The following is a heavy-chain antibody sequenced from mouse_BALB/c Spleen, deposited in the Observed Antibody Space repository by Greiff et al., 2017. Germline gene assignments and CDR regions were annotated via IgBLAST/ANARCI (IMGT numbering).Heavy chain of an antibody. D-gene: IGHD2-4*01. V-gene: IGHV1S41*01. J-gene: IGHJ4*01. CDR1: GYTFTSYW. CDR2: IAPGSGST. Sequence: DLVKPGASVKLSCKASGYTFTSYWINWIKQRPGQGLEWIGRIAPGSGSTYYNEMFKGKATLTVDTSSSTAYIQLSSLSSEDSAVYFCARYYDYLPYAMDYWGQGTSVTVSA. CDR3: ARYYDYLPYAMDY.